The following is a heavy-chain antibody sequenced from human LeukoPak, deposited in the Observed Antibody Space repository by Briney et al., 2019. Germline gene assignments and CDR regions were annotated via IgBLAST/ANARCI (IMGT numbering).Heavy chain of an antibody. V-gene: IGHV4-59*01. D-gene: IGHD2-15*01. Sequence: SETLSLTCTVSGSISGYYWSWIRQPPGKGLEWIGYIYTSGSTNYNPSLESRVTISVDTSKNQFSLDLSSVTAADTAVYYCGRDALVGYFSYYYMDVWGKGTTVTVSS. CDR1: GSISGYY. J-gene: IGHJ6*03. CDR2: IYTSGST. CDR3: GRDALVGYFSYYYMDV.